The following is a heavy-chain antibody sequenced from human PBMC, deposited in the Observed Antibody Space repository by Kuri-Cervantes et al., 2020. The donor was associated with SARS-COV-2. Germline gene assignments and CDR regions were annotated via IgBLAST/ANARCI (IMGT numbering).Heavy chain of an antibody. CDR3: ARDYSNYFDY. D-gene: IGHD5-18*01. V-gene: IGHV4-59*11. J-gene: IGHJ4*02. CDR1: GGSISSHY. CDR2: IYYSGST. Sequence: GSLRLSCTVSGGSISSHYWSWIRQPPGKGLEWIGYIYYSGSTNYNPSLKGRVTISVDTSKNQISLKMSSVTAADTAVYFCARDYSNYFDYWGQGTLVTVSS.